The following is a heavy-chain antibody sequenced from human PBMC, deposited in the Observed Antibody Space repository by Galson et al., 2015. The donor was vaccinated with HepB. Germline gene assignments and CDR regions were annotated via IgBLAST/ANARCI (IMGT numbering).Heavy chain of an antibody. Sequence: SLRLSCAASGFTFSNHAMHWVRQAPGKGLEWVAVISYDGNNKYYADPVKGRFTISRDNSRNTLYLQMNSLRDDDTAVYYCATGNLVATGDLGYWGQGTLVIVSS. CDR2: ISYDGNNK. J-gene: IGHJ4*02. CDR1: GFTFSNHA. CDR3: ATGNLVATGDLGY. V-gene: IGHV3-30-3*01. D-gene: IGHD5-12*01.